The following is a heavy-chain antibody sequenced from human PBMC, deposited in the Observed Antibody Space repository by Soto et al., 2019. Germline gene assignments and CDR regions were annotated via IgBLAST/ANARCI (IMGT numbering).Heavy chain of an antibody. D-gene: IGHD2-2*02. Sequence: ASVKVSCKASGYTFTGYYMHWVRQAPGQGLEWMGWINPNSGGTNYAQKFQGRVTMTRDTSISAAYMELSRLRSDDTAVYYCAREARSVVVVPAAITYYYYGMDVWGQGTTVTVSS. J-gene: IGHJ6*02. CDR1: GYTFTGYY. CDR3: AREARSVVVVPAAITYYYYGMDV. CDR2: INPNSGGT. V-gene: IGHV1-2*02.